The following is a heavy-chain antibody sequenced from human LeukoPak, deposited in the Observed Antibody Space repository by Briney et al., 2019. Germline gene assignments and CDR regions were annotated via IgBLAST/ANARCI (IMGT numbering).Heavy chain of an antibody. D-gene: IGHD3-9*01. CDR2: IWYDGSNK. CDR3: ARDQTYYDILTAGMDV. J-gene: IGHJ6*02. CDR1: GFTFSSYG. V-gene: IGHV3-33*01. Sequence: GRSLRLSSAASGFTFSSYGMHWVRQAPGKGLEWVAVIWYDGSNKYYADSVKGRFTISRDNSKNTLYLQMNSLRAEDTAVYYCARDQTYYDILTAGMDVWGQGTTVTVSS.